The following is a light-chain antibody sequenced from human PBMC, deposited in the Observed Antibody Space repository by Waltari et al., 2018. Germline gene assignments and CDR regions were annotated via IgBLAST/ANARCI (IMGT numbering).Light chain of an antibody. CDR2: DND. Sequence: QSVLPQPPSVSGAPGQRATISCTGSSSTIGAGSVVHLYQQFSGTAPKLLIFDNDNRPSGVPDRFSGSRSGTSAYLAITGLQTDDEADYFCQSYDSGQWVFGGGTKVTVL. V-gene: IGLV1-40*01. CDR3: QSYDSGQWV. CDR1: SSTIGAGSV. J-gene: IGLJ3*02.